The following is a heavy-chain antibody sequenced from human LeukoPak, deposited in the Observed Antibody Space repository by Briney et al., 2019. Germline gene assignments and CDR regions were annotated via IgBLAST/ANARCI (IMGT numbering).Heavy chain of an antibody. CDR1: GFAFSAYE. V-gene: IGHV3-48*03. Sequence: PGGSLRLSCLASGFAFSAYEMNWVRQAPGKGLEWASYIAGSDTTTYYADSVKGRFTISRDNAKNSLYLQMNSLRAEDTALYYCTTLGYHLDSWGQGTLVTVSS. CDR3: TTLGYHLDS. D-gene: IGHD3-22*01. J-gene: IGHJ4*02. CDR2: IAGSDTTT.